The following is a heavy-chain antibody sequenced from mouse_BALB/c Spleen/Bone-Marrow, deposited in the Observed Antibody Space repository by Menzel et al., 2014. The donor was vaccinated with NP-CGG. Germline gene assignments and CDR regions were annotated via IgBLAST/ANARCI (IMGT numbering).Heavy chain of an antibody. J-gene: IGHJ3*01. CDR1: GYTFTSYY. CDR3: TRSNGNWFAY. V-gene: IGHV1S81*02. Sequence: VQLQESGAELVKPGASVKLSCKASGYTFTSYYMYWVKQRPGQGLEWIGEINPSNGGTNFNEKFKNKATLTVDKSSSTAYMQLSSLIFEDSAVYYCTRSNGNWFAYWGQETLVTVSA. D-gene: IGHD2-1*01. CDR2: INPSNGGT.